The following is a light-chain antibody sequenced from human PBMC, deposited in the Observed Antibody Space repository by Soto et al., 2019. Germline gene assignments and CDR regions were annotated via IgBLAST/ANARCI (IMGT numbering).Light chain of an antibody. CDR3: RTYTSSRTS. V-gene: IGLV2-14*03. J-gene: IGLJ2*01. CDR2: DVS. CDR1: SSDIGGYIY. Sequence: QSALTQPASVSGSPGQSITISCTGTSSDIGGYIYVSWYQHHPGKAPKLLIYDVSNRPSGVSNRFSGSKSGNTASLTISGLQVEAEADYFCRTYTSSRTSFGGGTKLTVL.